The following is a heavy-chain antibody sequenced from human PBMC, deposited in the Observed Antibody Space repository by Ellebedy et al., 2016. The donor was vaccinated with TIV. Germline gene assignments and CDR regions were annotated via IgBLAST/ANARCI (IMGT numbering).Heavy chain of an antibody. CDR2: IYPNSGGT. J-gene: IGHJ4*02. CDR3: ATLPYISLSSAY. D-gene: IGHD6-6*01. Sequence: ASVKVSCKASGYTFNAYHIHWVRQAPGQGLEWMGWIYPNSGGTTYAQKFQGRVTMTSDTSTSTGYMQLSSLRSDDTAVYYCATLPYISLSSAYWGQGTLVTVSS. V-gene: IGHV1-2*02. CDR1: GYTFNAYH.